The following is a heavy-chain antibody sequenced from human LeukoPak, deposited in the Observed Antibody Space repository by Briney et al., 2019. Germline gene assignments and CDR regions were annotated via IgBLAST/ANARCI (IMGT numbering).Heavy chain of an antibody. D-gene: IGHD3-9*01. CDR1: GGSISSSSYY. CDR2: IYYSGST. Sequence: SETLSLTCTVSGGSISSSSYYWGWIRQPPGKGLEWIGSIYYSGSTYYNPSLKSRVTISVDTSKDQFSLKLSSVTAADTAVYYCARAPYYDILFKAPLEPHWFDPWGQGTLVTVSS. V-gene: IGHV4-39*07. CDR3: ARAPYYDILFKAPLEPHWFDP. J-gene: IGHJ5*02.